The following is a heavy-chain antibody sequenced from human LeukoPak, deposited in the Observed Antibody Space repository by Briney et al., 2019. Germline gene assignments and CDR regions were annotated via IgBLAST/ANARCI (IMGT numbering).Heavy chain of an antibody. CDR1: GGSISSGSYY. CDR3: ARVVTHYYDSSGYRYYFDY. J-gene: IGHJ4*02. V-gene: IGHV4-61*02. D-gene: IGHD3-22*01. Sequence: SETLSLTCTVSGGSISSGSYYWSWIRQPAGKGLEWIVRIYTSGSTNYNPSLKSRVTISVDTSKNQFSLKLSSVTAADTAVYYCARVVTHYYDSSGYRYYFDYWGQGTLVTVSS. CDR2: IYTSGST.